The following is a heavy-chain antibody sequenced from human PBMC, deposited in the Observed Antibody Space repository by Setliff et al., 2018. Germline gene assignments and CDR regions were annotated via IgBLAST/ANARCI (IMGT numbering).Heavy chain of an antibody. V-gene: IGHV7-4-1*02. Sequence: ASVKVSCKASGYTFSSYAMNWVRQAPGQGLEWMGWISTNTGNPTYAQGFTGRFVFSLDTSVSTAYLQISSLKAEDTAVYYCAREGEGSTFFPLDAFDIWGRGTMVTVSS. CDR2: ISTNTGNP. J-gene: IGHJ3*02. CDR1: GYTFSSYA. D-gene: IGHD3-16*01. CDR3: AREGEGSTFFPLDAFDI.